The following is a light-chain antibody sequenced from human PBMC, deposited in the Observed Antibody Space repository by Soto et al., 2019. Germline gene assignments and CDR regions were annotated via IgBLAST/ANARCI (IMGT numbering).Light chain of an antibody. CDR1: SSDVDDYNY. Sequence: QSALTQPPSASGSPGQSVTISCTGTSSDVDDYNYVSWYQQHPGKAPKLMIYEVSKRPSGVPDRFSGSKSGNTASLTVSGLQAEDEADYYCSSYTRRSTYVFGTGTKVTVL. CDR3: SSYTRRSTYV. J-gene: IGLJ1*01. CDR2: EVS. V-gene: IGLV2-8*01.